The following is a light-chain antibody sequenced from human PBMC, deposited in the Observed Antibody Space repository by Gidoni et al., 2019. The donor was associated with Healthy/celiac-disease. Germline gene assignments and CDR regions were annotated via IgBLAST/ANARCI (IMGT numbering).Light chain of an antibody. CDR3: QQYYSTLWT. J-gene: IGKJ1*01. V-gene: IGKV4-1*01. Sequence: DIVMTQSPASLAVSLGERATINCKSSQIVLYSSNNKNYLAWYQQKPGQPPKLLIYWAATRESGVPERFSGSGSGTDFTLTISSLQAEDVAVYYCQQYYSTLWTFXQXTKVEIK. CDR1: QIVLYSSNNKNY. CDR2: WAA.